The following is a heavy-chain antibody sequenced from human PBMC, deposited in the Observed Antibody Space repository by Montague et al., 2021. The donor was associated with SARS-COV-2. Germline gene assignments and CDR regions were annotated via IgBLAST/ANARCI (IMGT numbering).Heavy chain of an antibody. V-gene: IGHV4-59*01. Sequence: SETLSLTCTVSGASMSGSYWGWVRQPPGKGPEWIGNIYSSGSTHYNPSLKSRVTISVDTSKSQFSLRLTSVTAADTTVYYCGREGRSSAYAMDYWSQGTLVTVSS. D-gene: IGHD3-22*01. CDR2: IYSSGST. CDR1: GASMSGSY. CDR3: GREGRSSAYAMDY. J-gene: IGHJ4*02.